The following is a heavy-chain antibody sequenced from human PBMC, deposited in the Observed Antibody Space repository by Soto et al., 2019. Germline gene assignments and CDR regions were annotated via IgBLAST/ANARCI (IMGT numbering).Heavy chain of an antibody. V-gene: IGHV6-1*01. CDR3: AGTTSHQWYYMDV. CDR2: TDYRSRLYN. D-gene: IGHD1-7*01. Sequence: QVQLQESGPGLVKPSQTLSLTCAISGDSVSSNSAAWNWSRLSPSRGLEWLARTDYRSRLYNDYAVSVRSRITVNPDTSTNQFSLQLNSVTPEDTAVYYCAGTTSHQWYYMDVWGKGTTVTVSS. CDR1: GDSVSSNSAA. J-gene: IGHJ6*03.